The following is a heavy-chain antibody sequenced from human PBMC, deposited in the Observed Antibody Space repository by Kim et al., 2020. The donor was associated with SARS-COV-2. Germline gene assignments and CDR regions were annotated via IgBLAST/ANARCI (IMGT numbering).Heavy chain of an antibody. CDR2: ISSSSSYI. J-gene: IGHJ2*01. D-gene: IGHD6-19*01. Sequence: GGSLRLSCAASGFTFSSYSMNWVRQAPGKGLEWVSSISSSSSYIYYADSVKGRFTISRDNAKNSLYLQMNSLRAEDTAVYYCARDFRSRAVAVHFDLWGRGTLVTVSS. V-gene: IGHV3-21*01. CDR1: GFTFSSYS. CDR3: ARDFRSRAVAVHFDL.